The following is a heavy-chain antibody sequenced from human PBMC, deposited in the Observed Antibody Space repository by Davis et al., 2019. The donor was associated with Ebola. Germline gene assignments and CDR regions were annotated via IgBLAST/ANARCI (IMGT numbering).Heavy chain of an antibody. CDR2: ISSSSSYI. D-gene: IGHD6-13*01. CDR1: GFTFSSYS. J-gene: IGHJ4*02. Sequence: GGSLRLSCAASGFTFSSYSMNWVRQAPGKGLEWVSSISSSSSYIYYADSVKGRFTISRDNAKNSLYLQMNSLRAEDTALYYCARDLYSSSWTGDYWGQGTLVTVSS. CDR3: ARDLYSSSWTGDY. V-gene: IGHV3-21*01.